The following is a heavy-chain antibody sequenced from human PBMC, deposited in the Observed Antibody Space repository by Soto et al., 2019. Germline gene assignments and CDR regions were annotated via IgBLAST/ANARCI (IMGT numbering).Heavy chain of an antibody. CDR2: INPSGGST. J-gene: IGHJ4*02. D-gene: IGHD2-15*01. V-gene: IGHV1-46*01. Sequence: ASVKVSCKASGYTFTSYYMHWVRQAPGQGLEWMGIINPSGGSTSYAQKFQGRVTMTRDTSTSTVYMELSSLRSEDTAVYYCARHPRSERGYSGYDGHYCSSGSCYPFDYWGQGTLVTVSS. CDR3: ARHPRSERGYSGYDGHYCSSGSCYPFDY. CDR1: GYTFTSYY.